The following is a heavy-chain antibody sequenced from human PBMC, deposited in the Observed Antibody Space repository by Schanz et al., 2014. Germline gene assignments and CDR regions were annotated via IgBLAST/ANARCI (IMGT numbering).Heavy chain of an antibody. CDR2: IYSGGSA. CDR1: GFTVSNNL. CDR3: ARGGGAAAST. Sequence: EVQLVESGGGLVQPGGSLRLSCAASGFTVSNNLMRWVRPAPGKGLEWVSIIYSGGSAFYADSVKGRFTISRDNSKNTMYLQMNRLRAEDTAVYYCARGGGAAASTWGQGTLVTVSS. V-gene: IGHV3-66*01. D-gene: IGHD6-13*01. J-gene: IGHJ5*02.